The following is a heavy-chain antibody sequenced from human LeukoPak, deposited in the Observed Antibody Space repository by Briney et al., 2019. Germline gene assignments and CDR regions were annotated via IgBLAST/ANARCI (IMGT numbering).Heavy chain of an antibody. CDR1: GGSISSYY. V-gene: IGHV4-4*07. J-gene: IGHJ4*02. D-gene: IGHD6-19*01. CDR2: IYTSGST. Sequence: SETLSLTCTVSGGSISSYYWSWNRQPAGKGLEWIGRIYTSGSTNYNPSLKSRVTMSVDTSKNQFSLKLSSVTAADTAVYYCARVGQWHDYFDYWGQGTLVTVSS. CDR3: ARVGQWHDYFDY.